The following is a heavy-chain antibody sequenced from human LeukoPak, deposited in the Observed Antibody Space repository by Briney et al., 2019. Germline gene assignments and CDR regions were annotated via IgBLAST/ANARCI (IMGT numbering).Heavy chain of an antibody. CDR2: IVVGSGNT. Sequence: ASVKVSCKASGFTFTSSAMQWVRQARGQRLEWIGWIVVGSGNTNYAQKFQERVTITRDMSTSTAYMELSSLRSEDTAVYYCATYIVVVPAAINYYYGMDVWGQGTTVTVSS. J-gene: IGHJ6*02. CDR1: GFTFTSSA. CDR3: ATYIVVVPAAINYYYGMDV. D-gene: IGHD2-2*01. V-gene: IGHV1-58*02.